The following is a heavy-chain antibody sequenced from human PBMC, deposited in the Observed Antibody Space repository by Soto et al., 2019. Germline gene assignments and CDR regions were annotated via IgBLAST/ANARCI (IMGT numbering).Heavy chain of an antibody. CDR3: AKSPRIGAAEGS. CDR1: GFTFRSYW. J-gene: IGHJ6*02. Sequence: GGSLRLSCAASGFTFRSYWMSWVRQAPGKGLEWVANIKEDGSEKYYVDSVKGRFTISRDNAKNSLYLQMSSLRAEDTAVYYCAKSPRIGAAEGSWGQGTTVTVSS. V-gene: IGHV3-7*01. D-gene: IGHD6-13*01. CDR2: IKEDGSEK.